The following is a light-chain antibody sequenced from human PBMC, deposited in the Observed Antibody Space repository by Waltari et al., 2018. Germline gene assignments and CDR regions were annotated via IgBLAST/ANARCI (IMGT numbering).Light chain of an antibody. V-gene: IGKV1-39*01. Sequence: DIQMTHSPSSLSASVGDRVTITCRTSQNIDRYLNLYQHKPGKAPKLLIFGASNLQSGVPSRFSGSGSGTDFTLTISTLQPDDFATYYCQQSFSPAGVFGGGTKVEI. CDR1: QNIDRY. J-gene: IGKJ4*01. CDR2: GAS. CDR3: QQSFSPAGV.